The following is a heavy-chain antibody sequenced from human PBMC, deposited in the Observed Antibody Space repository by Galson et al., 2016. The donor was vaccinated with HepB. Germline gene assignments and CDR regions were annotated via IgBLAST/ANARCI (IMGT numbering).Heavy chain of an antibody. CDR2: IWFDGVEK. CDR1: GFTFRNFG. D-gene: IGHD3-10*01. CDR3: ARFRFKNWFGGMDP. V-gene: IGHV3-33*01. Sequence: SLRLSCAASGFTFRNFGMHRVRQPPGKGLEWVATIWFDGVEKTYADSVKGRFTVSRDNSNSTLYLQMNSLRVEDTAVYYCARFRFKNWFGGMDPWGQGTLVTVSS. J-gene: IGHJ5*02.